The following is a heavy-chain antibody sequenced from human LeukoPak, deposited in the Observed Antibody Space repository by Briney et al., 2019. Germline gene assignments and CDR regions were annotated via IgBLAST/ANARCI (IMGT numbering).Heavy chain of an antibody. D-gene: IGHD3-22*01. CDR3: ARVLTYYYDSSRGAFDI. CDR1: AGSTSSGDSY. CDR2: IYYSGST. J-gene: IGHJ3*02. V-gene: IGHV4-30-4*01. Sequence: PSQTLSLTCTVSAGSTSSGDSYWSWIRQPPGKGLEWIGYIYYSGSTYYNPPLKSRVTISVDTSKNRFSLKLSSVTAADTAVYYCARVLTYYYDSSRGAFDIWGQGTMVSVSS.